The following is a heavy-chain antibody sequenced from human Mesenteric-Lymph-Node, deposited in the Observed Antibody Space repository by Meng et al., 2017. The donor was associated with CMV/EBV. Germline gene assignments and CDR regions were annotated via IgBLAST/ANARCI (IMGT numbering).Heavy chain of an antibody. D-gene: IGHD3-10*01. V-gene: IGHV1-18*01. CDR2: ISAYNGNT. Sequence: ASVKVSCKASGYTFTSYGISWVRQAPGQGLEWMGWISAYNGNTNYAQKLQGRVTMTTDTSTSTAYMELRSLRSEDTAVYYCARGLYYGSASHYNPQYYWGQGTLVTVSS. CDR1: GYTFTSYG. J-gene: IGHJ4*02. CDR3: ARGLYYGSASHYNPQYY.